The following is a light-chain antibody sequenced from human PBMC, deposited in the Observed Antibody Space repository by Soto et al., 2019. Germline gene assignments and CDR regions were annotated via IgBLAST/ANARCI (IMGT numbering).Light chain of an antibody. CDR1: QSVTSSS. J-gene: IGKJ4*01. CDR3: QHYGSSPGLT. CDR2: GAS. Sequence: EIVLAQAPATLALSPGGRATLLWRARQSVTSSSIAWHQQKPGQAPRLLIYGASSRATGIPDRFSGSGSGTDFTLTISRLESEDSAVYYCQHYGSSPGLTFGGGTKVDIK. V-gene: IGKV3-20*01.